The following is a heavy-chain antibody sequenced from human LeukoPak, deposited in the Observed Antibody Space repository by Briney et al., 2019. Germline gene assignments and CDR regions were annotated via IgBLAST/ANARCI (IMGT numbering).Heavy chain of an antibody. V-gene: IGHV3-53*01. Sequence: GGSLRLSCAASGFTVSSNYMSWVRQAPGKGLEWVSVIYSGGSTYYADSVKGRFTISRDNSKNTLYLQMNSLRAEDTAVYYCARQFIYYYYMDVWGKGTTVTVSS. D-gene: IGHD5-24*01. CDR1: GFTVSSNY. J-gene: IGHJ6*03. CDR3: ARQFIYYYYMDV. CDR2: IYSGGST.